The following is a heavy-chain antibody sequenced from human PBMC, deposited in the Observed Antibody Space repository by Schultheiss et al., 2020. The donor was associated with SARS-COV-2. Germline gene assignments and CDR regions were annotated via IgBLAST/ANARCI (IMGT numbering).Heavy chain of an antibody. CDR1: GGSISSYY. Sequence: TLSLTCTVSGGSISSYYWSWIRQPPGKGLEWIGYIYYSGSTNYNPSLKSRVTISVDTSKNQFSLKLSSVTAADTAVYYCARVGWSGYYTGPYGYWGQGTLVTVSS. V-gene: IGHV4-59*01. CDR2: IYYSGST. D-gene: IGHD3-3*01. CDR3: ARVGWSGYYTGPYGY. J-gene: IGHJ4*02.